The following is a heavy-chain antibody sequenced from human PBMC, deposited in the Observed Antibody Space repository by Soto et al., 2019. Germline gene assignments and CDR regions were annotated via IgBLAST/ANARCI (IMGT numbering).Heavy chain of an antibody. CDR2: IYYSGST. V-gene: IGHV4-31*03. Sequence: SETLSLTCTVSGASMSSGGYYWTWIRQSPGKGLEWIGYIYYSGSTYYNPSLESRVAISLDTSRSQFSLTLHSVTAADTGIYYCARDRHNNFFDPWGQGTLVTVSS. CDR1: GASMSSGGYY. D-gene: IGHD6-6*01. J-gene: IGHJ5*02. CDR3: ARDRHNNFFDP.